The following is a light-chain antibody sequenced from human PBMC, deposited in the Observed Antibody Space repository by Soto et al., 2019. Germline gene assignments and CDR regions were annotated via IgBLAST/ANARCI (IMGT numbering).Light chain of an antibody. V-gene: IGKV3-11*01. Sequence: EIVLTQSPATLSLSPGERATVYCRASQSVGGYLAWYQQRPGQAPRVLIYDAFNRATGIPVRFSGSGSWTDFTLTISSLEPEDFAVYYCQQRSNWPITFGQGTRWRL. CDR2: DAF. J-gene: IGKJ5*01. CDR3: QQRSNWPIT. CDR1: QSVGGY.